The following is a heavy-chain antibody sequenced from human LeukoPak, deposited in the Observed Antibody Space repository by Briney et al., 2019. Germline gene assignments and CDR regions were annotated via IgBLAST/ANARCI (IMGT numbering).Heavy chain of an antibody. V-gene: IGHV3-21*01. CDR1: GFTFSSYS. CDR2: ISSSSSYI. J-gene: IGHJ4*02. CDR3: ARDPIAVAGTIFGVFDC. Sequence: GGSLRLSCAASGFTFSSYSMNWVRQAPGRGLEWVSSISSSSSYIYYADSVKGRFTISRDNAKNSLYLQMNSLRAEDTAVYYCARDPIAVAGTIFGVFDCWGQGTLVTVSS. D-gene: IGHD6-19*01.